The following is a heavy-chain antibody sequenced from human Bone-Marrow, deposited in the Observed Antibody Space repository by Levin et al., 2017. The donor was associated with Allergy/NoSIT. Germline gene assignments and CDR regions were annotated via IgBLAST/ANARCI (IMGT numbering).Heavy chain of an antibody. V-gene: IGHV1-2*02. J-gene: IGHJ3*02. CDR2: INPNSGGT. Sequence: GESLKISCKASGYTFTGYYMHWVRQAPGQGLEWMGWINPNSGGTNYAQKFQGRVTMTRDTSISTAYMELSRLRSDDRAVYYCARAVWLVEGAFDIWGQGTMVTVSS. D-gene: IGHD6-19*01. CDR3: ARAVWLVEGAFDI. CDR1: GYTFTGYY.